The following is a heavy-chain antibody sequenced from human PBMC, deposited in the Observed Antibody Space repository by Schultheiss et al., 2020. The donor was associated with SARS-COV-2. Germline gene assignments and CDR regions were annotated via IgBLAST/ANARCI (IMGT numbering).Heavy chain of an antibody. CDR2: IYYSGST. Sequence: SETLSLTCTVSGGSISSSSYYWGWIRQPPGKGLEWIGSIYYSGSTYYNPSLKSRVTISVDTSKNQFSLKLSSVTAADTAVYYCARDGPIVATLGYYGMDVWGQGTTVTVSS. CDR1: GGSISSSSYY. CDR3: ARDGPIVATLGYYGMDV. D-gene: IGHD5-12*01. V-gene: IGHV4-39*07. J-gene: IGHJ6*02.